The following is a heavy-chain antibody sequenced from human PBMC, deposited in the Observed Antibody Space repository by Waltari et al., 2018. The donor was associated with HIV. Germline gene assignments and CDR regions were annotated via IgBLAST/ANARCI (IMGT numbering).Heavy chain of an antibody. CDR3: ASPYYYDSSGYIYY. CDR1: GGSISSSSSY. J-gene: IGHJ4*02. CDR2: IYYSGST. D-gene: IGHD3-22*01. V-gene: IGHV4-39*07. Sequence: QLQLQESGPGLVKPSETLSLTCTVSGGSISSSSSYLGWIRQPPGKGLEWIGSIYYSGSTYYNPSLKSRVTISVDTSKNQFSLKLSSVTAADTAVYYCASPYYYDSSGYIYYWGQGTLVTVSS.